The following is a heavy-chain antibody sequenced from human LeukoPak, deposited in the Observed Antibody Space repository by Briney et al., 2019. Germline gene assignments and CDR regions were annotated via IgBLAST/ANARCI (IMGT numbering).Heavy chain of an antibody. J-gene: IGHJ3*02. CDR3: AAAYYGSGSYAFDI. CDR1: GYTFTGYY. CDR2: INPNSGGT. V-gene: IGHV1-2*02. Sequence: SVKVSRKASGYTFTGYYMHWVRQAPGQGLEWMGWINPNSGGTNYAQKFQGRVTMTRDTSISTAYMELSRLRSGDTAVYYCAAAYYGSGSYAFDIWGQGTMVTVSS. D-gene: IGHD3-10*01.